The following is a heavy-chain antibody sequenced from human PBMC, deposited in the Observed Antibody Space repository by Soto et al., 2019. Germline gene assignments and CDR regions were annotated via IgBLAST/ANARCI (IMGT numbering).Heavy chain of an antibody. J-gene: IGHJ6*02. CDR2: IIPIFGTV. Sequence: ASVKVSCKASGCGFSTYTTSWVRQAPGQGLEWMGGIIPIFGTVNYAPKFQGRVTITADDSTSTAYMERRKGRYEVTAVDYCRRERGGTLLYYAMHVWGQGTTVTV. CDR1: GCGFSTYT. D-gene: IGHD1-1*01. V-gene: IGHV1-69*13. CDR3: RRERGGTLLYYAMHV.